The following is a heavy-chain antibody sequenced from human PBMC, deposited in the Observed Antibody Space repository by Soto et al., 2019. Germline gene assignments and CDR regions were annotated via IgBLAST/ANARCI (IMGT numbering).Heavy chain of an antibody. Sequence: QVQLQESGPGLVKPSETLYLTCTVSGGSMSGYYWSWIRQSAGKGLEWIGRVYTSETTYYNPSLKCRVNMSRDMSTNQFSLNLYTLDAADTAGYYCAGNIAAAGRRYYGMDVWGQGTTVTVSS. D-gene: IGHD6-13*01. CDR3: AGNIAAAGRRYYGMDV. J-gene: IGHJ6*02. CDR2: VYTSETT. CDR1: GGSMSGYY. V-gene: IGHV4-4*07.